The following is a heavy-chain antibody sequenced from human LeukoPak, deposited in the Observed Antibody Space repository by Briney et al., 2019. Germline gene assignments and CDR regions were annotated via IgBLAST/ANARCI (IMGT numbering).Heavy chain of an antibody. Sequence: GGSLRLSCAASGFTFSSYSMNWVRQAPGKGLEWLSYISSSSRTIYYADSVKGRFTISRDNANNSLYLQMNSLRAEDTAVYYCARDRYGDYDFDYWGQGTLVIVSS. D-gene: IGHD4-17*01. CDR2: ISSSSRTI. CDR3: ARDRYGDYDFDY. CDR1: GFTFSSYS. V-gene: IGHV3-48*01. J-gene: IGHJ4*02.